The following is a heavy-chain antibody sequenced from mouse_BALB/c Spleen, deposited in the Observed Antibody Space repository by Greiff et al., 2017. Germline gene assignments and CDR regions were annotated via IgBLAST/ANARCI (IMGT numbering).Heavy chain of an antibody. CDR3: GREGAYYRYDVAWFAY. CDR1: GFNIKDTY. J-gene: IGHJ3*01. CDR2: IDPANGNT. V-gene: IGHV14-3*02. D-gene: IGHD2-14*01. Sequence: VQLQQSGAELVKPGASVKLSCTASGFNIKDTYMHWVKQRPEQGLEWIGRIDPANGNTKYDPKFQGKATITADTSSNTAYLQLSSLTSEDTAVYYCGREGAYYRYDVAWFAYWGQGTLVTVSA.